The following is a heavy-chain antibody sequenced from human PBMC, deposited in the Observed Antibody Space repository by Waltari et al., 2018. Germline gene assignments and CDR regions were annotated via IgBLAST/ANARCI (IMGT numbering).Heavy chain of an antibody. J-gene: IGHJ4*02. CDR2: ISSSSTI. CDR1: GFTFSSYS. CDR3: ARGEPPIFDY. V-gene: IGHV3-48*01. Sequence: EVQLVESGGGLVQPGGSLRLSCAASGFTFSSYSMNWVRQAPGKGLEWVSYISSSSTIYYADSVKGRFTISRDNAKNSLYLQMNSLRAEDTAVYYCARGEPPIFDYWGQGTLVTVSS.